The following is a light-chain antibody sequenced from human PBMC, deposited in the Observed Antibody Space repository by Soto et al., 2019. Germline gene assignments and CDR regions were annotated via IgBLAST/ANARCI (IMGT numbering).Light chain of an antibody. CDR3: QSYDSSLSGYVV. CDR1: SSNIGAGYD. CDR2: GHS. Sequence: QSVLTQPPSVSGAPGQRVTISCTGSSSNIGAGYDVHWYQQLPGTAPKLLIYGHSNRPSGVPDRFSGSKSGTSASLAITGLQAEDEADYYYQSYDSSLSGYVVFGGGSKLTV. V-gene: IGLV1-40*01. J-gene: IGLJ2*01.